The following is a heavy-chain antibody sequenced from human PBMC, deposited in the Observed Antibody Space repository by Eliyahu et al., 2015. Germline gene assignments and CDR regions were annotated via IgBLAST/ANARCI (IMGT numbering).Heavy chain of an antibody. CDR3: ARGLSYDDYVRFDY. V-gene: IGHV1-69*01. J-gene: IGHJ4*02. D-gene: IGHD4-17*01. CDR1: XGNFNTYT. CDR2: IIPIFRKT. Sequence: QVQLVQSGAEVKKPGSSVRVSCXTSXGNFNTYTISWVRQAPGQGLEWMGGIIPIFRKTNYAQKFQGRVTITADESTSTAYMELSSLRSEDTAVYYCARGLSYDDYVRFDYWGQGTLVTVSS.